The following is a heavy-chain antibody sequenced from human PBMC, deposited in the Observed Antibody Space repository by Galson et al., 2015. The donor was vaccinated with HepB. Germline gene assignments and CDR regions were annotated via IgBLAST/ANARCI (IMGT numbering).Heavy chain of an antibody. D-gene: IGHD6-19*01. CDR3: ARGHYRVAVAGAFDY. V-gene: IGHV3-53*01. CDR1: GFTVSSNY. J-gene: IGHJ4*02. Sequence: SLRLSCAASGFTVSSNYMSWVRQAPGKGLEWVSVIYSGGSTYYADSVKGRFTISRDNSKNTLYLQMNSLRAEDTAVYYCARGHYRVAVAGAFDYWGQGTLVTVSS. CDR2: IYSGGST.